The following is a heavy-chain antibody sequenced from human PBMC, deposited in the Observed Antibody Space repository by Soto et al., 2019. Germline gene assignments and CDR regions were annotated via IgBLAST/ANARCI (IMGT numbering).Heavy chain of an antibody. V-gene: IGHV3-74*01. CDR1: GFTFSSYW. CDR3: ARVTYYDFWSVYLFDY. D-gene: IGHD3-3*01. Sequence: VGSLRLSCAASGFTFSSYWMHWVRQAPGKGLVWVSRINSDGSSTSYADSVKGRFTISRDNAKNTLYLQMNSLRAEDTAVYYCARVTYYDFWSVYLFDYWGQGTLVTVSP. CDR2: INSDGSST. J-gene: IGHJ4*02.